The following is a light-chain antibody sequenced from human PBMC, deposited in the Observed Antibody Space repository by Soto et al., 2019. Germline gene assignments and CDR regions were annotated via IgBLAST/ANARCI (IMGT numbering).Light chain of an antibody. V-gene: IGLV2-11*01. CDR1: SSDVGGYNY. CDR2: DVS. J-gene: IGLJ1*01. Sequence: QSALTQPRSVSGSPGQSVTISCTGTSSDVGGYNYVSWYQQHPGKAPKLMIYDVSYRPSGVSNRFSGSKSGNMASLTISGLQAEDEADYYCSSYTSSNTLEVFGSGTKLTVL. CDR3: SSYTSSNTLEV.